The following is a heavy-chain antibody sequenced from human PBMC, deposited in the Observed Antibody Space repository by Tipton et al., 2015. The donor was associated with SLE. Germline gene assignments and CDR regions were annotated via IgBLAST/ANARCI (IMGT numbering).Heavy chain of an antibody. CDR1: GGSFSGYS. CDR3: ARGLKYYDSSGYCPFYYMDV. Sequence: TLSLTCAVYGGSFSGYSWSWIRQPPGKGLEWIGEINHSGSTNYNPSLKSRVTISVDTAKNQFSLKLSSVTAAETAVYYCARGLKYYDSSGYCPFYYMDVWGKGTTVSVSS. CDR2: INHSGST. D-gene: IGHD3-22*01. V-gene: IGHV4-34*01. J-gene: IGHJ6*03.